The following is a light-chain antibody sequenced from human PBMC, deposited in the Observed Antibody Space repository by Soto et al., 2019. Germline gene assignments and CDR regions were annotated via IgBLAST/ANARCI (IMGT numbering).Light chain of an antibody. J-gene: IGKJ1*01. CDR1: QSVSSN. Sequence: EIVMTQSPATLSVSPGERATLSCRASQSVSSNLAWYQQRPGQAPSLLIFAASTRDTSVPARFTGSRSGTAFTLTINSLQSEDFATYYCQQYNNWSRTFGQGTKVDI. CDR3: QQYNNWSRT. CDR2: AAS. V-gene: IGKV3-15*01.